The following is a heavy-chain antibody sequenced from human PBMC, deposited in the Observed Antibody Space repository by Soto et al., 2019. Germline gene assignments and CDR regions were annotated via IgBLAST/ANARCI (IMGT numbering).Heavy chain of an antibody. CDR1: GGTFSSYA. Sequence: SVKVSCKASGGTFSSYAISWVRQAPGRGLEWMGGIIPIFGTANYAQKFQGRVTITADESTSTAYMELSSLRSEDTAVYYCARGLESLGYYYDSSAARSGGMDVWGQGTTVT. V-gene: IGHV1-69*13. J-gene: IGHJ6*02. CDR2: IIPIFGTA. D-gene: IGHD3-22*01. CDR3: ARGLESLGYYYDSSAARSGGMDV.